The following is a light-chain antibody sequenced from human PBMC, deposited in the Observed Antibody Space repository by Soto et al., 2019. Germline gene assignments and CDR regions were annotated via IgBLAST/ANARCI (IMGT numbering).Light chain of an antibody. Sequence: QSVLTQPASVSGSPGQSITISCTGTSSDVGGYIYVSWYQHHPGKAPKLMIYEVSNRPSGVSNRFSGSKSGNTASLTISGLQAEDEADYYCTSYTSSSSQVFGTGTKATVL. CDR1: SSDVGGYIY. J-gene: IGLJ1*01. CDR2: EVS. CDR3: TSYTSSSSQV. V-gene: IGLV2-14*01.